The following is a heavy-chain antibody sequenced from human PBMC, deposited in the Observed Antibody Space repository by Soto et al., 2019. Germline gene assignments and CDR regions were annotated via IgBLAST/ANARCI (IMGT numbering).Heavy chain of an antibody. J-gene: IGHJ4*02. CDR2: IIPIAGTP. CDR1: GDTSTPYA. CDR3: ARGYCVSSSCHSLDS. Sequence: QVQLVQSGAEVKMPGYSVTVSCKASGDTSTPYAISWVRQAPGQGLEWLGGIIPIAGTPTYAQKFQGRVTISEDRSTSTTSMELTRLTSEDTAVYYCARGYCVSSSCHSLDSWGQGTPVTVSS. V-gene: IGHV1-69*14. D-gene: IGHD2-15*01.